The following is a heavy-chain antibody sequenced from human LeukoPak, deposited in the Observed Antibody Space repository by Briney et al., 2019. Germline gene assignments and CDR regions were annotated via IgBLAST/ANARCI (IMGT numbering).Heavy chain of an antibody. V-gene: IGHV3-30-3*01. CDR1: GFTFSSYA. Sequence: PGGSLRLSCAASGFTFSSYAMHWVRQAPGKGLEWVAVISYDGSNKYYADSVKGRFTISRDNSKNTLYLQMNSLRAEDTAVYYCARDAHSSGWYNWFDPWGQGTLVTVCS. D-gene: IGHD6-19*01. CDR2: ISYDGSNK. J-gene: IGHJ5*02. CDR3: ARDAHSSGWYNWFDP.